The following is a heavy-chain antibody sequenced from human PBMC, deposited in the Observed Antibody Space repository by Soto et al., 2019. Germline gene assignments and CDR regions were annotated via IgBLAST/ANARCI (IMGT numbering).Heavy chain of an antibody. V-gene: IGHV3-30-3*01. CDR3: ARGPSSLTRFDY. J-gene: IGHJ4*02. CDR2: ISYDGSNK. Sequence: PGGSLRLSCAASGFTFSSYAMHWVRQAPGKGLEWVAVISYDGSNKYYADSVKGRFTISRDNSKNTLYLQMNSLRTDDTAVCYCARGPSSLTRFDYWGQGTLVTVSS. CDR1: GFTFSSYA. D-gene: IGHD2-2*01.